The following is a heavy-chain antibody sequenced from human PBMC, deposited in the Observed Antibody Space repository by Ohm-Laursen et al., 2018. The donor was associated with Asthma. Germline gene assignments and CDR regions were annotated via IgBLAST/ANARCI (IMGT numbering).Heavy chain of an antibody. CDR2: ISSNGGST. CDR3: AKDRGVRSPYYYYYYGMDV. Sequence: GSLRLSCAASGFTFSSYAMHWVRQAPGKGLEYVSAISSNGGSTYYADSVKGRFTISRDNSKNTLYLQMNSLRAEDTAVYYCAKDRGVRSPYYYYYYGMDVWGQGTTVTVSS. J-gene: IGHJ6*02. D-gene: IGHD3-10*01. V-gene: IGHV3-64*04. CDR1: GFTFSSYA.